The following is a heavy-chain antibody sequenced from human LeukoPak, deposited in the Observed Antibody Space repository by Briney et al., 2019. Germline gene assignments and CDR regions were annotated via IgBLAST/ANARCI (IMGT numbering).Heavy chain of an antibody. Sequence: PGGSLRLSCAASGFTFSNAWMTWVRQAPGKGLEWVSAISGSGGSTYYADSVKGRFTISRDNSKNTLYLQMNSLRADDTAVYYCAKANYYDSSGYYEDLDYWGQGTLVTVSS. CDR1: GFTFSNAW. CDR2: ISGSGGST. D-gene: IGHD3-22*01. J-gene: IGHJ4*02. CDR3: AKANYYDSSGYYEDLDY. V-gene: IGHV3-23*01.